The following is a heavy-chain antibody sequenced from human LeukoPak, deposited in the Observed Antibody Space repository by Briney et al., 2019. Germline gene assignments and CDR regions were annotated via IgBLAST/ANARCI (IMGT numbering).Heavy chain of an antibody. Sequence: SVKVSCKASGGTFSSYAISWVRQAPGQGLEWMGGIIPIFGTANYAQKFQGRVTITADESTSTAYMELSSLRSEDTAVYYCAREGPKTYYFDYWGQGTLVTVSS. V-gene: IGHV1-69*13. J-gene: IGHJ4*02. CDR1: GGTFSSYA. CDR2: IIPIFGTA. CDR3: AREGPKTYYFDY.